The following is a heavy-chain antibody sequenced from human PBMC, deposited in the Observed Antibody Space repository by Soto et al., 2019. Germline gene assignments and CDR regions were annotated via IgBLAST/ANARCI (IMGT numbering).Heavy chain of an antibody. CDR2: TYYRSKWYY. CDR3: TRLRGDGWLDL. V-gene: IGHV6-1*01. Sequence: SQTLSLTCVISGDSVSSDRASWNWIRQSPSRGLEWLGKTYYRSKWYYEYAMSVRGRIIINPDTSRNQLSLQLNSVTPEDTAVYYCTRLRGDGWLDLWGQGTQVTVS. CDR1: GDSVSSDRAS. J-gene: IGHJ5*02.